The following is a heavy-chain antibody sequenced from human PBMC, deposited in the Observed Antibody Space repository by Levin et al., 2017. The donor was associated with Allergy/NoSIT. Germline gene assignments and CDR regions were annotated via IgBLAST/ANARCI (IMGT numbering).Heavy chain of an antibody. J-gene: IGHJ4*02. Sequence: PGGSLRLSCAASGFTFSSYEMNWVRQAPGKGLEWVSYISSSGSTIYYADSVKGRFTISRDNAKNSLYLQMNSLRAEDTAVYYCASSGETYYYDSSGYYSPYYFDYWGQGTLVTVSS. D-gene: IGHD3-22*01. CDR2: ISSSGSTI. V-gene: IGHV3-48*03. CDR1: GFTFSSYE. CDR3: ASSGETYYYDSSGYYSPYYFDY.